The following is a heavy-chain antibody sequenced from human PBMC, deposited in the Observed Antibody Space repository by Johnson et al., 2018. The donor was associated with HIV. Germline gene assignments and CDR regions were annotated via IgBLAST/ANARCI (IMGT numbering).Heavy chain of an antibody. J-gene: IGHJ3*02. CDR1: GFTFSSYG. Sequence: QVQLVESGGGVVQPGRSLRLSCAASGFTFSSYGMHWVRQAPGKGLEWVAVIWYDGSNKNYADFVKGRFIMSRDTSKTTVFLQMNRLRAEDTALYYCAKEWAGFGETHDTVDIWGQGTMVTVSS. CDR3: AKEWAGFGETHDTVDI. D-gene: IGHD3-10*01. CDR2: IWYDGSNK. V-gene: IGHV3-33*06.